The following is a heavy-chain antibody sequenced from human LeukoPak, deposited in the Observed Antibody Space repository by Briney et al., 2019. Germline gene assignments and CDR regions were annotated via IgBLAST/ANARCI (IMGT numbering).Heavy chain of an antibody. V-gene: IGHV1-2*02. CDR1: GYTFTGYY. J-gene: IGHJ4*02. CDR3: ARGDFDWYYFDY. D-gene: IGHD3-9*01. CDR2: INPNSGGA. Sequence: ASVKVSCKASGYTFTGYYMHWVRQAPGQGLEWMGWINPNSGGANYAQKFQGRVTMTRDTSISTAYMELSRLRSDDTAVYYCARGDFDWYYFDYWGQGTLVTVSS.